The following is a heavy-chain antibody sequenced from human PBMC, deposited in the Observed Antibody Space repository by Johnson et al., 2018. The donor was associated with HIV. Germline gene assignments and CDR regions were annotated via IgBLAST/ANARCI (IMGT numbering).Heavy chain of an antibody. CDR3: TSAWGELDDAFDI. V-gene: IGHV3-30*02. CDR2: IRYDGSNK. J-gene: IGHJ3*02. D-gene: IGHD1-26*01. Sequence: QEQLVESGGGVVQPGGSLRLSCAASGFTFSSYGMHWVRQAPGKGLEWVAFIRYDGSNKYYVDSVKGRFTISRDNSKNTLSLQMNSLRAEDTAVYYCTSAWGELDDAFDIWGQGTMVTVSS. CDR1: GFTFSSYG.